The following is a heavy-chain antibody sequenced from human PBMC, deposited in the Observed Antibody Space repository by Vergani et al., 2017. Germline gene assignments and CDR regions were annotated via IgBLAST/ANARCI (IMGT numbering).Heavy chain of an antibody. D-gene: IGHD2-2*01. J-gene: IGHJ6*02. V-gene: IGHV3-11*06. CDR3: ARDRDCSSTSCRGYYGMDV. CDR2: ISASGTNP. Sequence: QVTLVESGGGLVKPGGSLRLSCTASGFRFSDHYMTWIRQAPGKGLQWTSSISASGTNPKYADSVKGRFTISRDNAKNSLYLQMNSLRAEDTAVYYCARDRDCSSTSCRGYYGMDVWGQXP. CDR1: GFRFSDHY.